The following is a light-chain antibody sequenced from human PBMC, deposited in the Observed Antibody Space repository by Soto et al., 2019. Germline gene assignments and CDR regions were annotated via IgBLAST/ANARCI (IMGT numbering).Light chain of an antibody. CDR3: QQFFDYPLT. CDR1: QGISTL. CDR2: DAS. V-gene: IGKV1D-13*01. Sequence: AIQLTQSPSSLSASVGDRVTITCRAGQGISTLFAWYQQKPGKAPKLLIYDASTLESGVPSRFSGSGSGTDFALNISSLQPEDFATYYCQQFFDYPLTVGGGTKVEIK. J-gene: IGKJ4*01.